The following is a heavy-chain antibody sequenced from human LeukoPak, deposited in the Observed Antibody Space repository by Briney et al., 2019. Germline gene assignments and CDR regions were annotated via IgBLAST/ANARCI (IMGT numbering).Heavy chain of an antibody. CDR3: ARVITMIVEGGDAFDI. D-gene: IGHD3-22*01. CDR2: IYYSGST. J-gene: IGHJ3*02. Sequence: SETLSLTCTVSGGSISSYYWSWIRQPPGKGLEWIGYIYYSGSTNYNPSLKSRVTISVDTSKNQFPLKLSSVTAADTAVYYCARVITMIVEGGDAFDIWGQGTMVTVSS. CDR1: GGSISSYY. V-gene: IGHV4-59*01.